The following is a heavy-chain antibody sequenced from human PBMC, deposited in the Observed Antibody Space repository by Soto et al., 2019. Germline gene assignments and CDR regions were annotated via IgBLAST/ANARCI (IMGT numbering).Heavy chain of an antibody. CDR3: AGPRVVVVPAAPFRY. CDR2: INAGNGNT. V-gene: IGHV1-3*01. J-gene: IGHJ4*02. CDR1: GYTFTSYA. D-gene: IGHD2-2*01. Sequence: QVQLVQSGAEVKKPGASVKVSCKASGYTFTSYAMHWVRQAPGQRLEWMGWINAGNGNTKYSQKFQGRVTITRDTSASTAYLELSSLRSEETDVYYCAGPRVVVVPAAPFRYWGQGNLVTVSS.